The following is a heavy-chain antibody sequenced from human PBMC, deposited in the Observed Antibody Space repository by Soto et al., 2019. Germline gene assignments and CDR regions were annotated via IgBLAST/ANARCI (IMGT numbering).Heavy chain of an antibody. J-gene: IGHJ5*02. CDR2: IYWDDDK. V-gene: IGHV2-5*02. CDR1: GFSLRSSGVG. D-gene: IGHD1-1*01. Sequence: QITLKESGPTLVKPTQTLTLTCTLSGFSLRSSGVGVGWILQSPGKALEWLALIYWDDDKRYRSSLKSRLTIPKDTSKNLVVLTMTNMDPVDTATYYCARNNYLNTWFAPWGQGALVTVST. CDR3: ARNNYLNTWFAP.